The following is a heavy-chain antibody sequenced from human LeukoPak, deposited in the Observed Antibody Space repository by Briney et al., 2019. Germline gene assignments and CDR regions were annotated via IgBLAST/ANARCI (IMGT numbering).Heavy chain of an antibody. CDR3: ARQVAGSFDY. V-gene: IGHV1-2*02. J-gene: IGHJ4*02. D-gene: IGHD6-19*01. CDR1: GYTSTGYY. Sequence: ASVRVSCKASGYTSTGYYMHWVRQAPGQGGEWMGWINTNNSDTIYAQKFQGRVTTPRDTSLSTGYMQLSSLISDDTAVYYCARQVAGSFDYWGPGTLVTVSS. CDR2: INTNNSDT.